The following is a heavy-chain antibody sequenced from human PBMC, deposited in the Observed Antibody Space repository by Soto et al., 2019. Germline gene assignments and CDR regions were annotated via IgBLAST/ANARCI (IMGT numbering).Heavy chain of an antibody. CDR1: GYTFTGYY. J-gene: IGHJ3*02. D-gene: IGHD3-10*01. CDR2: INPNSGGT. Sequence: GASVKVSCKASGYTFTGYYMHWVRQAPGQGLEWMGWINPNSGGTNYAQKFQGWVTMTRDTSISTAYMELSRLRSDDTAVYYCARDISYGSGHAFDIWGQGTMVTVS. CDR3: ARDISYGSGHAFDI. V-gene: IGHV1-2*04.